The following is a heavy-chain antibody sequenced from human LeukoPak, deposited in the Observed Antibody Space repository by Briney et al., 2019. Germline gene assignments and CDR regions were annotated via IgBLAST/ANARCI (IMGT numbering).Heavy chain of an antibody. V-gene: IGHV4-4*02. CDR1: SDSIFTSNW. CDR2: IFHSGST. Sequence: SETLSLTCTVSSDSIFTSNWWSWVRPPPGKGLEWIGQIFHSGSTSYSPSLKSRVTISMDKSKNQISLRLTSVTAADTAVYYCARSPTKRVPEDYWGQGTLVTVSS. CDR3: ARSPTKRVPEDY. D-gene: IGHD2-2*01. J-gene: IGHJ4*02.